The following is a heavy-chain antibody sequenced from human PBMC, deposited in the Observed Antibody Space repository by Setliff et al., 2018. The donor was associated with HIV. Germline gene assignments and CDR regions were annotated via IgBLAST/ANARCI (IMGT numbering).Heavy chain of an antibody. D-gene: IGHD3-10*01. Sequence: QSGPTLVNPTQTLTLTCTFSGFSLSPRGMSVNRIRQPPGKALEWLARIDWDDAKYYSTSLKTRLTISKDTSKNQVVLTMTNMDPVDTATYYCARGSESLTYFDNLGPGTLVTVSS. CDR2: IDWDDAK. CDR1: GFSLSPRGMS. CDR3: ARGSESLTYFDN. J-gene: IGHJ4*02. V-gene: IGHV2-70*11.